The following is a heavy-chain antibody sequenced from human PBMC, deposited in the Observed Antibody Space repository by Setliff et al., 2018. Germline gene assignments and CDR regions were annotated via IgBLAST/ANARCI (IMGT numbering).Heavy chain of an antibody. CDR1: GFTFPTYW. J-gene: IGHJ4*02. V-gene: IGHV3-7*03. Sequence: GESLKISCAASGFTFPTYWMTWVRQAPGKGLEWVANIKGDESEKYYVDSVKGRFTISRDNAKNSLYLQMNSLRAEDTALYYCAREGDRGWYGGGIDYWGQGILVTVSS. CDR3: AREGDRGWYGGGIDY. CDR2: IKGDESEK. D-gene: IGHD6-19*01.